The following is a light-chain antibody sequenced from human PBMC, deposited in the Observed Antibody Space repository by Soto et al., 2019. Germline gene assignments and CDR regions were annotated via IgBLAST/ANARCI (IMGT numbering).Light chain of an antibody. CDR1: VSVTSS. CDR2: AAS. J-gene: IGKJ1*01. Sequence: EIVMTHSPATQSVAPGDRATLSCRPRVSVTSSLAWYQQKPGQPPKLLIYAASTRATYVPARFSGGGCETEFTLTISSLQSEDFAVYFCQQYNIWPLWTFGQGTKVDIK. CDR3: QQYNIWPLWT. V-gene: IGKV3-15*01.